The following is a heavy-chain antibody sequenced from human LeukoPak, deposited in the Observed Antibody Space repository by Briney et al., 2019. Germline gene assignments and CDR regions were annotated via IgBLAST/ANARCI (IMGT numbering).Heavy chain of an antibody. Sequence: PGGPLRLSCSASGFTFSSYAMHWVRQAPGKGLEYVSAISSNGGSTYYADSVKGRFTISRDNSKNTLYRQMSSLRAEDTAVYYCVKDRAGYSYAGGAFDIWGQGTMVTVPS. CDR2: ISSNGGST. CDR3: VKDRAGYSYAGGAFDI. V-gene: IGHV3-64D*09. J-gene: IGHJ3*02. CDR1: GFTFSSYA. D-gene: IGHD5-18*01.